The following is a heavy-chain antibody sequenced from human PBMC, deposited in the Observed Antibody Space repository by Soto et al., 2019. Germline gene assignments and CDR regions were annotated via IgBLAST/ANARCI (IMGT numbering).Heavy chain of an antibody. V-gene: IGHV6-1*01. CDR2: TYYRSKWYN. J-gene: IGHJ3*01. CDR3: ARAIGPMLFDV. CDR1: GDSVSSNSPA. Sequence: QTLSLTCAISGDSVSSNSPAWNWIRQSPSRGLEWLGRTYYRSKWYNDYAVVVKSRLTITPETSKNQFSLQLNSVTPEDTAVYYCARAIGPMLFDVWGQGTMVTVSS. D-gene: IGHD2-8*01.